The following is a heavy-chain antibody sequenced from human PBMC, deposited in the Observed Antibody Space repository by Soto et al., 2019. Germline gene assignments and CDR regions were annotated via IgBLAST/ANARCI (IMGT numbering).Heavy chain of an antibody. Sequence: GGSLRLSYAASGFAFSRYAMSWVRQAPGKGLEWVSAISTSGGNTYYADSVKGRFTISRDNSKNTLYLQMNSLRAEDTAIYYCAKEPYTYAPRYFDFWGQGTLVTVSS. J-gene: IGHJ4*02. CDR3: AKEPYTYAPRYFDF. CDR2: ISTSGGNT. CDR1: GFAFSRYA. D-gene: IGHD5-18*01. V-gene: IGHV3-23*01.